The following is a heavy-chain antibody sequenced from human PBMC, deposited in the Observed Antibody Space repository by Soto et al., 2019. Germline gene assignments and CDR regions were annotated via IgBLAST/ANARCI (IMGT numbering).Heavy chain of an antibody. D-gene: IGHD4-4*01. V-gene: IGHV4-30-4*01. Sequence: QVQLQESGPGLVKPSQTLSLTCTVSGGSISSGDYYWSWIRKPPGKGLGWIGYIYYSRRTYYNPSLKSRVTISVDTSKNQFSLKLSSVTAADTAVYYCARDRSNYSNYVGGMDVWGQGSTVTVSS. CDR3: ARDRSNYSNYVGGMDV. CDR2: IYYSRRT. J-gene: IGHJ6*02. CDR1: GGSISSGDYY.